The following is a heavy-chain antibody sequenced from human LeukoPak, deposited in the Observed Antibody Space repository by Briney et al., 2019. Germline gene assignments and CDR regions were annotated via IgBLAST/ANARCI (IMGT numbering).Heavy chain of an antibody. Sequence: GASLQISGECSDYTFTAYWIGGVRPLPGKGLEGMGIIYPGDSDTRDSPSFQGQVTISADTSTSTAYLQWSSLQASDTAMYYCARTSLMGTTYDYWGQGTLVTVSS. J-gene: IGHJ4*02. CDR1: DYTFTAYW. CDR2: IYPGDSDT. CDR3: ARTSLMGTTYDY. V-gene: IGHV5-51*01. D-gene: IGHD1-26*01.